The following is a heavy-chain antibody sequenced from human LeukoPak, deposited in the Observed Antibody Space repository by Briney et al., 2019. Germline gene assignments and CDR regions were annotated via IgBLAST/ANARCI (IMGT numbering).Heavy chain of an antibody. Sequence: PSETLSLTCAVYGGSFSDYYWSWIRQPPGKGLEWIGEINHSGSTNYNPSLKSRVTISVDTSKNQFSLKLSSVTAADTAVYYCARSPRFGEFNYWGQGTLVTVSS. D-gene: IGHD3-10*02. CDR3: ARSPRFGEFNY. V-gene: IGHV4-34*01. J-gene: IGHJ4*02. CDR2: INHSGST. CDR1: GGSFSDYY.